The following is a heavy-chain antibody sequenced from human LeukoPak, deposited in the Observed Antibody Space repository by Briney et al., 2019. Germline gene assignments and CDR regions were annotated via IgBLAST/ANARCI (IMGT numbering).Heavy chain of an antibody. V-gene: IGHV1-69*05. J-gene: IGHJ6*03. CDR3: ASEGNYDSSGYSRYNYYYMDV. CDR2: IIPAFGTA. Sequence: SVKVSCKGSGGTFISYSISWVRQAPGQGLEWMGGIIPAFGTAHYAQKFQGRVTFTTDESTTTAYMELRSLRSEDTAVYYCASEGNYDSSGYSRYNYYYMDVWGKGTAVTVSS. D-gene: IGHD3-22*01. CDR1: GGTFISYS.